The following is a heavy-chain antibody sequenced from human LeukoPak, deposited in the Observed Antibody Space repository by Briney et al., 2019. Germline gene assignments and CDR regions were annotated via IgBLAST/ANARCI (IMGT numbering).Heavy chain of an antibody. D-gene: IGHD5-18*01. Sequence: LQISCKGSGYSFTRYWIGWVRQLPGKGLEWMGIIYPGDSDTRYSPSFQGQVTISADKSISTAYLQWSSLKASDTAMYYCARRRYSYCSVNNWGQGTMVTVSS. CDR3: ARRRYSYCSVNN. V-gene: IGHV5-51*01. CDR1: GYSFTRYW. J-gene: IGHJ3*02. CDR2: IYPGDSDT.